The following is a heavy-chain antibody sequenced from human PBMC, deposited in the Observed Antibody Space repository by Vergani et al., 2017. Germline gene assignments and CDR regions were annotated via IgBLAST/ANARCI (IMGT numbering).Heavy chain of an antibody. J-gene: IGHJ4*02. CDR3: ARGRRKWRYFDY. V-gene: IGHV4-34*01. D-gene: IGHD5-12*01. CDR2: INHSGST. CDR1: GGSFSGYY. Sequence: QVQLQQWGAGLLKPSETLSLTCAVYGGSFSGYYWSWIRQPPGKGLEWIGEINHSGSTNYNPSLNSRVTISVDTSKNQFSLKLSSVTAADTAVYYCARGRRKWRYFDYWGQGTLVTVSS.